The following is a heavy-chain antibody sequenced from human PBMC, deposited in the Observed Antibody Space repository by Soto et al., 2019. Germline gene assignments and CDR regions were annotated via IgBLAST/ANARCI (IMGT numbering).Heavy chain of an antibody. CDR1: GGTFSSYA. CDR2: IIPIFGTA. CDR3: ARDLAIFGVVIYYGMDV. V-gene: IGHV1-69*13. D-gene: IGHD3-3*01. Sequence: ASVKVSCKASGGTFSSYAISWVRQAPGQGLEWMGGIIPIFGTANYAQKFQGRVTITADESTSTAYMELSSLRSEDTAVYYCARDLAIFGVVIYYGMDVWGQGTTVTVSS. J-gene: IGHJ6*02.